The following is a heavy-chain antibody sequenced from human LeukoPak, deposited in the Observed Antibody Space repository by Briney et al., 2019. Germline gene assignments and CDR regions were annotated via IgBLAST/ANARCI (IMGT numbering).Heavy chain of an antibody. Sequence: PSETLSLTCAVYGGSFRGFYWTWIRQSPGKGLEWSGEINHSGSSSYNPSLKSRIMISVDMSKNQCSLKVRSVTAADTAVYYCARSHCGGHCYSSRWQILYGYYYYYMDVWGTGTTVTVSS. J-gene: IGHJ6*03. CDR1: GGSFRGFY. CDR2: INHSGSS. CDR3: ARSHCGGHCYSSRWQILYGYYYYYMDV. D-gene: IGHD2-21*02. V-gene: IGHV4-34*01.